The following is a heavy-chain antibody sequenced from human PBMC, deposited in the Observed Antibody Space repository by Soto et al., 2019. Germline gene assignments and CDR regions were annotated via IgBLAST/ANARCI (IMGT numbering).Heavy chain of an antibody. D-gene: IGHD4-17*01. J-gene: IGHJ4*02. CDR1: GFTVSSNF. Sequence: EVQLVESGGGLVQPGGSLRLSCAASGFTVSSNFMSWVRQAPGKGLECVSVIYSGGTTYYADSVKGRFTISRDNPMNMLYLQMDSLRVEDTAVYYCARDRGDPGYGELDYWGQGTLVTVSS. CDR2: IYSGGTT. V-gene: IGHV3-66*01. CDR3: ARDRGDPGYGELDY.